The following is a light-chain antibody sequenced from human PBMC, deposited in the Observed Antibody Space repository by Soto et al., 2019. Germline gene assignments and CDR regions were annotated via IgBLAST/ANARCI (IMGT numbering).Light chain of an antibody. Sequence: EIVMTQSPATLSVSPRERATLSCRASQSVSSTLAWYQQKPGQAPRLLIYGASTRATGIPARFSGRGSGTEFTLTISSLPSEDFAVYYCQQYHNWPPWTFGQGTKMEIK. CDR1: QSVSST. CDR3: QQYHNWPPWT. V-gene: IGKV3-15*01. J-gene: IGKJ1*01. CDR2: GAS.